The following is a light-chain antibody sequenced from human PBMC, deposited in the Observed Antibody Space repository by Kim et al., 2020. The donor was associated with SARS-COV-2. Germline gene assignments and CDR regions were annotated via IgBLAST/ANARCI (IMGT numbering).Light chain of an antibody. CDR3: VLYMGSGIWV. CDR1: SGSVSTSYY. Sequence: GTVTLTCGLCSGSVSTSYYPSWYQQTPGQAPRTLIYSTNTRSSEVPGRFSGSILGNKAALTITGAHADDESDYYCVLYMGSGIWVFGGGTKVTVL. V-gene: IGLV8-61*01. CDR2: STN. J-gene: IGLJ3*02.